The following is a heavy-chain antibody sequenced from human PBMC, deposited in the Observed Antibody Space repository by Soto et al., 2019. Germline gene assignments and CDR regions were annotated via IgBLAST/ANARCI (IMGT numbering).Heavy chain of an antibody. V-gene: IGHV4-30-2*01. CDR3: ARGGGSYFLFDY. J-gene: IGHJ4*02. Sequence: SLCRTCSVSGGSISSGGYSWSWIRQPPGKGLEWIGYIYHSGSTYYNPSLKSRVTISVDRSKNQFSLKLSSVTAADTAVYYCARGGGSYFLFDYWGQGTMVTVSS. D-gene: IGHD1-26*01. CDR2: IYHSGST. CDR1: GGSISSGGYS.